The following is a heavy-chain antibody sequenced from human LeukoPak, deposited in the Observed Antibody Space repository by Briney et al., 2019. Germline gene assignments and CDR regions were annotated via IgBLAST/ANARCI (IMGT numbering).Heavy chain of an antibody. CDR2: VYTSGST. Sequence: SETLSLTRTVSGAPISNYYWSWIRQPAGKALEWIGRVYTSGSTTYNPSFRSRVTMSVDKSKNELSLKLTSVTAADTAVYYCAGRDYWGQGTLVTVSS. CDR1: GAPISNYY. V-gene: IGHV4-4*07. CDR3: AGRDY. J-gene: IGHJ4*02.